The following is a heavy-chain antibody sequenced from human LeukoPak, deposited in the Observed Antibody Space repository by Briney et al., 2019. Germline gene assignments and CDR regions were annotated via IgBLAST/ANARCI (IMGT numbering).Heavy chain of an antibody. V-gene: IGHV3-38-3*01. CDR2: ISGGST. CDR1: GFTVSSNE. D-gene: IGHD2-15*01. J-gene: IGHJ5*02. Sequence: GGSLRLSCAASGFTVSSNEMSWVRQAPGKGLEWVSSISGGSTYYADSRKGRFTISRDNSKNTLHLQMNSLRAEDTAVYYCAKDAIPSGGTFDPWGQGTLVTVSS. CDR3: AKDAIPSGGTFDP.